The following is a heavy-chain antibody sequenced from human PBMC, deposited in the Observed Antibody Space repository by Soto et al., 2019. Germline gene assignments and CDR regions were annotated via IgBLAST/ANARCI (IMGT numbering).Heavy chain of an antibody. V-gene: IGHV3-21*01. CDR2: ISSSSSYI. J-gene: IGHJ4*02. CDR1: RFTFSSYS. D-gene: IGHD2-8*02. Sequence: GGSLRLSCAASRFTFSSYSMNWVRQAPGKGLEWVSSISSSSSYIYYADSVKGRFTISRDNAKNSLYLQMNSLRAEDTAVYYCARVRWVDRVVYAPRGSDYWGQGTLVTVSS. CDR3: ARVRWVDRVVYAPRGSDY.